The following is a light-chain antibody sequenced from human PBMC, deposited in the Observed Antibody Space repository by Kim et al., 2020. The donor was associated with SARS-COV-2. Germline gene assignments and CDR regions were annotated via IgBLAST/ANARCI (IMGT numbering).Light chain of an antibody. V-gene: IGKV3-11*01. J-gene: IGKJ4*01. Sequence: LSPGERAALSCRASQSVSSYLAWYQQKPGQAPRLLIYDASNRATGIPARFSGSGSGTDFTLTISSLEPEDFAVYYCQQRSNWPPTFGGGTKVDIK. CDR2: DAS. CDR3: QQRSNWPPT. CDR1: QSVSSY.